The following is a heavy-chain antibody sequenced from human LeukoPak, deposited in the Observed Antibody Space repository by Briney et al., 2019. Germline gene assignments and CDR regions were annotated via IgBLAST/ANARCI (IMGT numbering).Heavy chain of an antibody. J-gene: IGHJ4*02. CDR2: IYSSGST. D-gene: IGHD5-18*01. V-gene: IGHV4-4*07. CDR1: GGSISSYY. CDR3: ARGPDTRGYSYYFDY. Sequence: SETLSLTCTVSGGSISSYYWSWIRQPAGKGLEWIGRIYSSGSTNYSPSLKSRVTMSVDTSKTQFSPRLSSVTAADTAVYYCARGPDTRGYSYYFDYWGQGTLVTVSS.